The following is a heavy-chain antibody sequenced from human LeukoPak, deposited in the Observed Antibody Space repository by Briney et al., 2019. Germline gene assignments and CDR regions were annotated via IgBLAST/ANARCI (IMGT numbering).Heavy chain of an antibody. V-gene: IGHV4-34*01. Sequence: SETLSLTCAVYGGSFSGYYWSWIRQPPGKGLEWIGEINHSGSTNYNPSLKSRVTISVDTSKNQFSLKLSPVTAADTAVYYCARGAVSSSRYYYYYMDVWGKGTTVTVSS. D-gene: IGHD6-13*01. CDR3: ARGAVSSSRYYYYYMDV. J-gene: IGHJ6*03. CDR1: GGSFSGYY. CDR2: INHSGST.